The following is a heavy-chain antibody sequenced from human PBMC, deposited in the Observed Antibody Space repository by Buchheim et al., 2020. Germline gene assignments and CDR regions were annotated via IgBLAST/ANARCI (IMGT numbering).Heavy chain of an antibody. CDR1: GFTFSTYT. CDR3: ARGGSLV. CDR2: IGASSGTT. Sequence: EVQLLESGGGLVQPGGSLRLSCAASGFTFSTYTMTWVRQPPGKGLEWVSSIGASSGTTYYADSVRGRLTISSDNSKNTLYQQMNSLRVEDTAMYYCARGGSLVWGQGTT. V-gene: IGHV3-23*01. J-gene: IGHJ6*02. D-gene: IGHD3-16*01.